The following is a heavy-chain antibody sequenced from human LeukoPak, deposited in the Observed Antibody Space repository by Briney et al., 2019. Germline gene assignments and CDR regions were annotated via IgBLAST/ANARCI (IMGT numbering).Heavy chain of an antibody. Sequence: ASVKVSCKASGYTFTSYAISWVRQAPGQGLEWMGRIIPILAIANYAQKFQGRVTITADKFTSTAYMELSSLRSEDTAVYYCARRRSRASADAFDIWGQGTMVTVSS. V-gene: IGHV1-69*04. CDR1: GYTFTSYA. CDR2: IIPILAIA. J-gene: IGHJ3*02. CDR3: ARRRSRASADAFDI.